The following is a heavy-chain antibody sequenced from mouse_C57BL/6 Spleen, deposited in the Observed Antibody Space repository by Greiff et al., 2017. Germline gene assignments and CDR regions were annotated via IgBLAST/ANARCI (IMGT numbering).Heavy chain of an antibody. Sequence: EVQRVESGPELVKPGASVKISCKASGYSFTGYYMNWVKQSPEKSLEWIGEINPSTGGTTYNQKFKAKATLTVDKSSSTAYMQLKSLTSEDSAVYYCARPSGSWYFDVWGTGTTVTVSS. J-gene: IGHJ1*03. CDR2: INPSTGGT. V-gene: IGHV1-42*01. CDR1: GYSFTGYY. D-gene: IGHD4-1*01. CDR3: ARPSGSWYFDV.